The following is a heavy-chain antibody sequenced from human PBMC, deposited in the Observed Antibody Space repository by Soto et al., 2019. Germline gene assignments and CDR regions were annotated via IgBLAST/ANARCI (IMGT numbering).Heavy chain of an antibody. CDR1: GGSISSSSYY. V-gene: IGHV4-39*01. D-gene: IGHD4-17*01. CDR3: VRLPNDYGDYSSSDYHYYMAV. Sequence: SETLSLTCTVSGGSISSSSYYWGWIRQPPGKGLEWIGSIYYSGSTYYNPSLKSRVTISVDTSKNQFSLKLSSVTAADTAVYYCVRLPNDYGDYSSSDYHYYMAVWGKGTTVTVSS. J-gene: IGHJ6*03. CDR2: IYYSGST.